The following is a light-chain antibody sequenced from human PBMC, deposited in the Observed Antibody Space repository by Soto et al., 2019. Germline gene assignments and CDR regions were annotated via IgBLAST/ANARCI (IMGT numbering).Light chain of an antibody. J-gene: IGKJ1*01. CDR2: DTS. CDR1: RGIGST. Sequence: EVVMTQSPATLSVSPGERATLSCRASRGIGSTLAWYQQKPGQTPRLLIYDTSTRATGVPGRFIGSGSGTEFALTITRVEPEDVAMYFCQQYGSSPGTFGQGTKVEI. V-gene: IGKV3-15*01. CDR3: QQYGSSPGT.